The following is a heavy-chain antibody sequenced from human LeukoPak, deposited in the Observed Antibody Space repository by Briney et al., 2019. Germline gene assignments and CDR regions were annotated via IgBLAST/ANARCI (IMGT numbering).Heavy chain of an antibody. CDR1: GFTFSSYG. V-gene: IGHV3-33*01. CDR2: IWYDGSNK. D-gene: IGHD3-10*01. CDR3: TTDPLGMVRGVINWRSYYYYGMDV. J-gene: IGHJ6*02. Sequence: GGSLRLSCAASGFTFSSYGMHWVRQAPGKGLEWVAVIWYDGSNKYYADSVKGRFTISRDNSKNTLYLQMNSLRAEDTAVYYCTTDPLGMVRGVINWRSYYYYGMDVWGQGTTVTVSS.